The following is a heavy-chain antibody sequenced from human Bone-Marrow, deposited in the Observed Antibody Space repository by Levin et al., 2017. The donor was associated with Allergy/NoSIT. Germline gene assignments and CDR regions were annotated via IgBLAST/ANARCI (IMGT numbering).Heavy chain of an antibody. CDR2: ASYSGSS. CDR1: GGSTSSYY. D-gene: IGHD5-24*01. CDR3: ARHGEMAIVRSGFDP. Sequence: SETLSLTCTVSGGSTSSYYWSWIRQPPGKGLEWIGYASYSGSSNYNPSLKSRVTILVGTSENQFSLKLNSVTAADTAVYYLARHGEMAIVRSGFDPWGQGTLVTVSS. V-gene: IGHV4-59*08. J-gene: IGHJ5*02.